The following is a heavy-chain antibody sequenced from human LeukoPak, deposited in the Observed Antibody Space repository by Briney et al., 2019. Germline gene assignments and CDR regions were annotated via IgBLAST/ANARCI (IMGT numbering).Heavy chain of an antibody. V-gene: IGHV1-69*13. Sequence: SVKVSCKASGGTFSSYAISWVRQAPGQGLEWMGGIVPIFGTANYAQKFQGRVTITADESTSTAYMELSSLRSEDTAVYYCARHNRYCSGGSCYYYYGMDVWGQGTTVTVSS. D-gene: IGHD2-15*01. CDR1: GGTFSSYA. J-gene: IGHJ6*02. CDR3: ARHNRYCSGGSCYYYYGMDV. CDR2: IVPIFGTA.